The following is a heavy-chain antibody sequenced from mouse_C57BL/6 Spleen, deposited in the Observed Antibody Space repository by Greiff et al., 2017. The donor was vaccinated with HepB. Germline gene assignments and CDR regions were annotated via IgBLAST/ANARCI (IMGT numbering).Heavy chain of an antibody. V-gene: IGHV1-26*01. J-gene: IGHJ3*01. CDR1: GYTFTDYY. CDR3: ARSGYDGSLAY. CDR2: INPNNGGT. D-gene: IGHD2-3*01. Sequence: VQLQQSGPELVKPGASVKISCKASGYTFTDYYMNWVKQSHGKSLEWIGDINPNNGGTSYNQKFKGKATLTVDKSSSTAYMELRSLTSEDSAVYYCARSGYDGSLAYWGQGTLVTVSA.